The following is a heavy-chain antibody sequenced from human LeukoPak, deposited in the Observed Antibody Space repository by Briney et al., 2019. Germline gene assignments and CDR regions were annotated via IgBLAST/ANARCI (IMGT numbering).Heavy chain of an antibody. CDR1: GFTFSSYW. J-gene: IGHJ4*02. CDR2: INSDGSST. D-gene: IGHD6-19*01. CDR3: AREPSSGWYIWGKLDY. Sequence: PGGSLRLSCAASGFTFSSYWMHWVRQAPGKGLVWVSRINSDGSSTSYADSVKGRFTISRDNAKNTLYLQMNSLRAEDTAVYYCAREPSSGWYIWGKLDYWGQGTLVTVSS. V-gene: IGHV3-74*01.